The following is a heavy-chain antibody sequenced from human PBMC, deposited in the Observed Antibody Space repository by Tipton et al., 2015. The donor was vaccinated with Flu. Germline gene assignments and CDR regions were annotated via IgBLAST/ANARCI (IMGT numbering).Heavy chain of an antibody. V-gene: IGHV1-2*02. CDR1: GVTFSGYY. D-gene: IGHD3-16*01. CDR2: INPDTGGT. CDR3: ARDLALGWFDP. J-gene: IGHJ5*02. Sequence: QSGAEVKKPGASVKVSCKASGVTFSGYYIHWVRQAPGQGLEWVGWINPDTGGTRYAQKFQGRTTMTRDTSIRTAYMELSRLRSDDTAVYYCARDLALGWFDPWGQGTLVTVSS.